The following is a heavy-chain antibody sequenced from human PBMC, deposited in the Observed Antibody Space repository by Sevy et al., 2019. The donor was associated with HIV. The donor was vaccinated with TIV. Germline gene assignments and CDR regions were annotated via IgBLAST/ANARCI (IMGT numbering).Heavy chain of an antibody. Sequence: GGSLRLSCAASGFTFITYNMNWVRQAPGKGLEWVSSVSGSSNYIYYAESLKGRFIISRDNAKSTLYLQINSLRADDTDVFYCARGPPDGSYDYFDYWGQGTLVTVSS. CDR2: VSGSSNYI. V-gene: IGHV3-21*06. CDR1: GFTFITYN. CDR3: ARGPPDGSYDYFDY. J-gene: IGHJ4*02. D-gene: IGHD1-26*01.